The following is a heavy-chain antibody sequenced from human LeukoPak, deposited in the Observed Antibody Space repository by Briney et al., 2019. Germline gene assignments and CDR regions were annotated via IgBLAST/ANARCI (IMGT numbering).Heavy chain of an antibody. V-gene: IGHV3-23*01. D-gene: IGHD5-18*01. CDR3: AKDPGGYSYGPQLDY. CDR2: ISGSGGST. CDR1: GFTFSSYA. Sequence: GGSLRLSCAASGFTFSSYAMSWVRQAPGKGLEWVSAISGSGGSTYYADSVKGRFTISRDNSKSTLYLQMNSLRAEDTAVYYCAKDPGGYSYGPQLDYWGQGNLVTVSS. J-gene: IGHJ4*02.